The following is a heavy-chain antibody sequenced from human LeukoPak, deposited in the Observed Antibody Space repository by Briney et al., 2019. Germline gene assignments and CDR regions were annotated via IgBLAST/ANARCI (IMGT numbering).Heavy chain of an antibody. CDR3: AKGGRYFDWLLFY. Sequence: ASVKVSCKASGGTFSSYAISWVRQAPGQGLEWMGGIIPIFGTANYAQKFQGRVTITADESTSTAYMELSSLRSEDAAVYYCAKGGRYFDWLLFYWGQGTLVTVSS. CDR1: GGTFSSYA. J-gene: IGHJ4*02. CDR2: IIPIFGTA. V-gene: IGHV1-69*13. D-gene: IGHD3-9*01.